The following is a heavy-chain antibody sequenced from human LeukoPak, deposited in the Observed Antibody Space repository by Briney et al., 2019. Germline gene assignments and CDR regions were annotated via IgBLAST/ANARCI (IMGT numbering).Heavy chain of an antibody. Sequence: SVKVSCKASGGTFRSYAISWERQAPGQGLEWMGRIIPILGIANYAQKFQGRVTITADKSTSTAYMELSSLRSEDTAVYYCAANSLAAAGPGWYFDLWGRGTLVTVSS. V-gene: IGHV1-69*04. CDR2: IIPILGIA. D-gene: IGHD6-13*01. CDR3: AANSLAAAGPGWYFDL. J-gene: IGHJ2*01. CDR1: GGTFRSYA.